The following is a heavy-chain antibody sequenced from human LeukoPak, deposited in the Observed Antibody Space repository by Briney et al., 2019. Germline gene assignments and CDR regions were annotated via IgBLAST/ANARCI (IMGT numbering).Heavy chain of an antibody. J-gene: IGHJ3*02. CDR3: AREDQVGDYYDSSGLDAFDI. CDR2: ISSSSSYI. V-gene: IGHV3-21*01. CDR1: GFTFSSYS. Sequence: KPGGSLRLSCAASGFTFSSYSMNWVRQAPGKGLEWVSSISSSSSYIYYADSVKGRFTISRDNAKNSLYLQMNSLRAEDTAVYYCAREDQVGDYYDSSGLDAFDIWGQGTMVTVSS. D-gene: IGHD3-22*01.